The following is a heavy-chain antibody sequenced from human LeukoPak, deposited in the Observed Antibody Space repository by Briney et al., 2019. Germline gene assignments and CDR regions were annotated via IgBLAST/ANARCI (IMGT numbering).Heavy chain of an antibody. CDR3: ARRKRRMVRGVIIIAFDI. J-gene: IGHJ3*02. D-gene: IGHD3-10*01. Sequence: SETLSLTCTVSGGSISSSSYYWDWIRQPPGKGLEWIGSSSYSGSTYYNPSLKSRVTISVDTSKNEFSLKLSSVTAADTAVYYCARRKRRMVRGVIIIAFDIWGQGTMVTVSS. CDR1: GGSISSSSYY. CDR2: SSYSGST. V-gene: IGHV4-39*07.